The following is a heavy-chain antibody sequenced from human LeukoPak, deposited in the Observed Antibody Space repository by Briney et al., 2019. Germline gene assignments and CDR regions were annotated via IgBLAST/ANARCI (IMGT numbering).Heavy chain of an antibody. V-gene: IGHV1-69*13. CDR1: GGTFSSYA. J-gene: IGHJ5*02. Sequence: SVKVSCKASGGTFSSYAISWVRQAPGQGLEWMGGIIPIFGTANYAQKFQGRVTITADESTSTAYMELSSLRSEDTAVYYCAREYPSKYYDFWSGYYEPRPWFDPWGQGTLATVSS. D-gene: IGHD3-3*01. CDR3: AREYPSKYYDFWSGYYEPRPWFDP. CDR2: IIPIFGTA.